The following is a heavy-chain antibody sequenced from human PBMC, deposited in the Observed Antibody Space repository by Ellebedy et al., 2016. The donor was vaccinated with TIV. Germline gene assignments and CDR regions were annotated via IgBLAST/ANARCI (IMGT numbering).Heavy chain of an antibody. J-gene: IGHJ4*02. CDR1: GFTFTTYA. CDR3: ARDTTSDY. CDR2: ISYDGSDR. D-gene: IGHD1-1*01. V-gene: IGHV3-30*04. Sequence: PGGSLRLSCAAAGFTFTTYAMHWVRQAPGRGLEWVALISYDGSDRYYADSVKGRFTISRDNSKNTVYLQMSSLGAEDTAVYYCARDTTSDYWGQGALVTVSS.